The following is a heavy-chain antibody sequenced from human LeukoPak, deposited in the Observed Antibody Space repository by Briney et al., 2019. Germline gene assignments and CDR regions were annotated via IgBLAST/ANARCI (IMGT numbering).Heavy chain of an antibody. V-gene: IGHV3-23*01. CDR2: ISGSGGST. Sequence: GGSLRLSCAASGFTFSSYAMSWVRQAPGKGLEWVSAISGSGGSTYYADSVKGRFTISRDNSKNTLYLQMNSLRAKDTAVYCCAKDFPRRGGTRAYFDYWGQGTLVTVSS. CDR1: GFTFSSYA. CDR3: AKDFPRRGGTRAYFDY. D-gene: IGHD4-23*01. J-gene: IGHJ4*02.